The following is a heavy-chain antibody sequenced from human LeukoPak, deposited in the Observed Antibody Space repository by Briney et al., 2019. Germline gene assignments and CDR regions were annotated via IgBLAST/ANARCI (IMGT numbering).Heavy chain of an antibody. D-gene: IGHD6-19*01. Sequence: GQSLKISCKGFGYSFTNNWSAWGRQMPGKGLEWMGIIYPGDSDTRHNTDTRYSPSFQGQVTISADKSISTAYLQWTSLKASDTAMYFCARIAVSGTGVDHWGQGTLVTVSS. CDR3: ARIAVSGTGVDH. V-gene: IGHV5-51*01. CDR2: IYPGDSDTRHNTDT. J-gene: IGHJ4*02. CDR1: GYSFTNNW.